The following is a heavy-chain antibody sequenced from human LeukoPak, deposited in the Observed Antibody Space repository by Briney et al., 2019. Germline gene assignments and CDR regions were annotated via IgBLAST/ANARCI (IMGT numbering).Heavy chain of an antibody. D-gene: IGHD3-10*01. CDR3: ARGRLVNYSGSGSPRDNWFDP. V-gene: IGHV1-2*02. CDR1: GYTFSGYY. CDR2: MNPNSGDT. Sequence: ASVKLSCKASGYTFSGYYMHWVRQAPGQGPEWMGWMNPNSGDTNYAQKLQGRVTMTTDTSTSTAYMELRSLRSDDTAVYYCARGRLVNYSGSGSPRDNWFDPWGQGTLVTVSS. J-gene: IGHJ5*02.